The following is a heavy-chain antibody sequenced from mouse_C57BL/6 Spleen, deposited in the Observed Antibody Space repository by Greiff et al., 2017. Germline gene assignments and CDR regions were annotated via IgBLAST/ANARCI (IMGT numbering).Heavy chain of an antibody. D-gene: IGHD6-1*01. J-gene: IGHJ2*01. CDR3: ARAVASFDY. CDR2: ISYDGSN. V-gene: IGHV3-6*01. Sequence: VQLQQSGPGLVKPSQSLSLTCSVTGYSITSGYYWNWIRQFPGNKLEWMGYISYDGSNNYNPSIKNRISITRDTSKNQFFLKLNSVTTEDTATYYCARAVASFDYWGQGTTRTVSS. CDR1: GYSITSGYY.